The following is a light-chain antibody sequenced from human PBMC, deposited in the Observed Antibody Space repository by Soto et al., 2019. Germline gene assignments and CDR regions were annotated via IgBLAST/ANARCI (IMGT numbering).Light chain of an antibody. CDR2: DTS. Sequence: EIVLTQSPATLSLSPGERATLSCRASQNINNYLAWYQHKPGQAPRLLIYDTSTRATGIPARFSGSGSGTDFTLTISSLEAEDFAVYYCQRRSNWPPVYTFGQGTKLEIK. CDR3: QRRSNWPPVYT. CDR1: QNINNY. J-gene: IGKJ2*01. V-gene: IGKV3-11*01.